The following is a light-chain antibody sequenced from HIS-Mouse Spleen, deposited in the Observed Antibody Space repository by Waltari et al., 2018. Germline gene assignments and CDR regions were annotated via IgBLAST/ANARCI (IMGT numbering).Light chain of an antibody. CDR1: NIGSKS. J-gene: IGLJ1*01. CDR3: QVWDSSSDPSYV. V-gene: IGLV3-21*02. CDR2: DDR. Sequence: SYVLTQPPSVSVAPGQTARITCGGNNIGSKSVHWYQQKPGQAPVLVVYDDRDRPSGIPQRFSGSNSGNTATLTISRVEAGDEADYYCQVWDSSSDPSYVFGTGTKVTVL.